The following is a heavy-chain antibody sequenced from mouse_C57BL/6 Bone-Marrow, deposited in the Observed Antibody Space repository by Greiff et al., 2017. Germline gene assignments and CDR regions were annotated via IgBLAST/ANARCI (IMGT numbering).Heavy chain of an antibody. V-gene: IGHV1-69*01. J-gene: IGHJ4*01. CDR1: GYTFTSYW. CDR3: ARTPPYGSSPYCYAMDY. D-gene: IGHD1-1*01. Sequence: QVQLQQPGAELVMPGASVKLSCKASGYTFTSYWMHWVKQRPGQGLEWIGEIDPSDSYTNYNQKFKGKSTLTVDKSSSTAYMQLSSLTSEDSAVYYCARTPPYGSSPYCYAMDYWGQGTSVTVSS. CDR2: IDPSDSYT.